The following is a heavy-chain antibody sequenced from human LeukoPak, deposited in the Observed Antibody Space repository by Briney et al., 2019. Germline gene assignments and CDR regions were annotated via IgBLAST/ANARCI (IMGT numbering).Heavy chain of an antibody. Sequence: QPGGSLRLSCAASGFTFNYYAMHWVRQAPGKGLEWVAGTSYDGSKKMYADSAKGRFSISRDNAKNMLYVQMNSLTVEDTAVYYCVRDMGSSSTCFDHWGQGILVAVSP. V-gene: IGHV3-30*04. D-gene: IGHD6-13*01. CDR2: TSYDGSKK. J-gene: IGHJ4*02. CDR1: GFTFNYYA. CDR3: VRDMGSSSTCFDH.